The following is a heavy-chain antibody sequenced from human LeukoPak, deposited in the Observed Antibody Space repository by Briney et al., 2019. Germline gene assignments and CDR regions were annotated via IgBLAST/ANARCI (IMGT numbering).Heavy chain of an antibody. CDR3: TRDRSALDT. J-gene: IGHJ3*02. CDR2: ISNIGST. Sequence: SETLSLTCSVSGDSISNTAYYWGWIRQPPGKGLEWIGYISNIGSTNYNPSLKSRVTISGDTSKNQFSLKLSSVTAADTAVYYCTRDRSALDTWGQGTMVTVSS. V-gene: IGHV4-61*08. CDR1: GDSISNTAYY.